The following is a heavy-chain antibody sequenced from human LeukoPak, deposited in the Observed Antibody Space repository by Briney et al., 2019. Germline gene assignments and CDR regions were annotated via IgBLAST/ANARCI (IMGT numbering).Heavy chain of an antibody. CDR3: ARSPLYCSGGSCYYFDY. V-gene: IGHV1-18*01. D-gene: IGHD2-15*01. Sequence: GASVNVSCKAPGGTFSSYAISWVRQAPGQGLEWMGWISAYNGNTNYAQKLQGRVTMTTDTSTSTAYMELRSLRSDDTAVYYCARSPLYCSGGSCYYFDYWGQGTLVTVSS. CDR2: ISAYNGNT. J-gene: IGHJ4*02. CDR1: GGTFSSYA.